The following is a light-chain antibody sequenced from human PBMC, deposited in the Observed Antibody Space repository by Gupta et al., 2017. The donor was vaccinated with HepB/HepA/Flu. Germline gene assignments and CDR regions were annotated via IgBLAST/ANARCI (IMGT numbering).Light chain of an antibody. V-gene: IGLV2-14*01. J-gene: IGLJ3*02. Sequence: QFALNHPASVSGSPGQSITISCTGTNSDVGAYNYVSWYQQHPGKVPKLMIYDVTYRPSGVSSRFSGSKSGNTASLTISGLQAEDEGDYFCKSYAGSNIWVFGGGTKLTVL. CDR3: KSYAGSNIWV. CDR2: DVT. CDR1: NSDVGAYNY.